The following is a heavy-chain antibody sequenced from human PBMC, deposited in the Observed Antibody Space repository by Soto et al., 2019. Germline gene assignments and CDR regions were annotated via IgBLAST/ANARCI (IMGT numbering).Heavy chain of an antibody. V-gene: IGHV1-69*13. D-gene: IGHD3-22*01. Sequence: GASVKVSCKASVGTFSSYAISWVRQAPGQGLEWMGGIIPIFGTANYAQKFQGRVTITADESTSTAYMELSSLRSEDTAVYYCARVQTYYYDRSGYGKPNFQLDYWGQGNLVTVSS. CDR2: IIPIFGTA. CDR1: VGTFSSYA. J-gene: IGHJ4*02. CDR3: ARVQTYYYDRSGYGKPNFQLDY.